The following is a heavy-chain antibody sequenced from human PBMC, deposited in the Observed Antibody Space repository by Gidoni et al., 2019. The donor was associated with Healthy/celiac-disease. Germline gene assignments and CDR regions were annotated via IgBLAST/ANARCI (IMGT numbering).Heavy chain of an antibody. Sequence: QVQLVQSGAEVKKPGSSVKVSCKASGGTFSSYAISWVRQAPGQGLEWMGGIIPIFGTANYAQKFQGRVTITADESTSTDYMELSSLRSEDTAVYYCARGTYDYIWGSYSYWGQGTLVTASS. CDR1: GGTFSSYA. V-gene: IGHV1-69*01. CDR3: ARGTYDYIWGSYSY. CDR2: IIPIFGTA. J-gene: IGHJ4*02. D-gene: IGHD3-16*01.